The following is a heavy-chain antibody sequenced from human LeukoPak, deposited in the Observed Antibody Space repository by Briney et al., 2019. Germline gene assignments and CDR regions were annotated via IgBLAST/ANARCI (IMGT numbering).Heavy chain of an antibody. CDR3: ARRFYCSSTSCPYGMDV. CDR1: GGSISSYY. V-gene: IGHV4-59*01. Sequence: NPSETLSLTCTVSGGSISSYYWSWIRQPPGKGLEWIGYIFYIGSTNYNPSLKSRVTISVDTSKNQFSLRLSSVTAADTAVYYCARRFYCSSTSCPYGMDVWGQGTTVTVSS. CDR2: IFYIGST. D-gene: IGHD2-2*01. J-gene: IGHJ6*02.